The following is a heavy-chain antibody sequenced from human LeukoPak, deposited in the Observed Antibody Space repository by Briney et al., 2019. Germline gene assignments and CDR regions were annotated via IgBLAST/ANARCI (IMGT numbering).Heavy chain of an antibody. D-gene: IGHD3-22*01. CDR3: ARSSSGYYGLPSAFDI. CDR1: GFTVSSNY. Sequence: PGGSLRLSCAASGFTVSSNYMSWVRQAPGKGLEWVSVIYSGGSTYYADSVKGRFTISRHNSKNTLYLQMNSLRAEDTAVYYCARSSSGYYGLPSAFDIWGQGTMVTVSS. J-gene: IGHJ3*02. V-gene: IGHV3-53*04. CDR2: IYSGGST.